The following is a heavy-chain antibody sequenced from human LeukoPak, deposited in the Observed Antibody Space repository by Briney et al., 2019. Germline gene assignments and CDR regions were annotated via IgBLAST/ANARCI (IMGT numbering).Heavy chain of an antibody. CDR2: IRSKAYGGTT. V-gene: IGHV3-49*04. CDR1: GFTFSSYW. D-gene: IGHD1-26*01. Sequence: PGGSLRLSCAASGFTFSSYWMSWVRQAPGKGLEWVGFIRSKAYGGTTEYAASVKGRFTISRDDSKSIAYLQMNSLKTEDTAVYYCTRYSGSYSGYFDYWGQGTLVTVSS. CDR3: TRYSGSYSGYFDY. J-gene: IGHJ4*02.